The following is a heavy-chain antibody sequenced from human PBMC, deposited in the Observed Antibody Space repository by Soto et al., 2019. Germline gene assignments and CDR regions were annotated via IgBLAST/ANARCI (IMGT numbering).Heavy chain of an antibody. Sequence: GFLRLSCEASGFSFRNYAMSWVGQAPGKGLEWVSAISGDGGSTYYADSVTGRFTISRDNSKNTLYLQMNSLRGEDTAVFYWAIPSGLTVTGPDYWGQGTLVTVSS. CDR1: GFSFRNYA. V-gene: IGHV3-23*01. D-gene: IGHD6-19*01. J-gene: IGHJ4*02. CDR3: AIPSGLTVTGPDY. CDR2: ISGDGGST.